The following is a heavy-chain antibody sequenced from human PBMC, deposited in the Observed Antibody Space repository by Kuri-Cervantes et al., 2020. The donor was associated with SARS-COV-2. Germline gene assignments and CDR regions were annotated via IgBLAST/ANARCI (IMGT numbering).Heavy chain of an antibody. CDR1: GFDFSDYV. CDR2: IWYDGSDK. J-gene: IGHJ4*02. V-gene: IGHV3-33*01. CDR3: ARDPY. Sequence: GGSLRLSCAASGFDFSDYVIYWVRQAPSKGLEWVAFIWYDGSDKDYADSVKGRFTISRENSNKTVYLQMNSLRVEDTAVYYCARDPYWGQGTLVTVSS.